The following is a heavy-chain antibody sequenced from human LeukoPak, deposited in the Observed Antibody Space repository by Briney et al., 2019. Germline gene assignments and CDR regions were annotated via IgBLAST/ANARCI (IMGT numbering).Heavy chain of an antibody. CDR2: INPNSGGT. Sequence: ASVKVSCKASGFTFTGYYMHWVRQAPGQGLEWMGWINPNSGGTNYAQKFQGRVTMTRDTSISTAYMELSSLRSEDMAVYYCARDGSRIAVAGTAYYFDYWGQGTLVTVSS. D-gene: IGHD6-19*01. CDR3: ARDGSRIAVAGTAYYFDY. J-gene: IGHJ4*02. CDR1: GFTFTGYY. V-gene: IGHV1-2*02.